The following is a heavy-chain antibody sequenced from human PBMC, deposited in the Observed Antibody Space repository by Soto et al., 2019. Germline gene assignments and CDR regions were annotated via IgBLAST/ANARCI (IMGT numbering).Heavy chain of an antibody. V-gene: IGHV4-59*01. Sequence: SETLSLTCTVSGGSISSYYWSWIRQPPGKGLEWIGYIYYSGSTNYNPSLKSRVTISVDTSKNQFSLKLSSVTAADTAVYYCAREVVVAPRHYYMDVWGKGATVTVSS. CDR3: AREVVVAPRHYYMDV. CDR2: IYYSGST. CDR1: GGSISSYY. D-gene: IGHD2-15*01. J-gene: IGHJ6*03.